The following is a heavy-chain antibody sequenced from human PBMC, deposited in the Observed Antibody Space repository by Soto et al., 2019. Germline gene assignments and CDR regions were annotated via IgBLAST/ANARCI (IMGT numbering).Heavy chain of an antibody. J-gene: IGHJ6*03. CDR1: GGSISSYY. D-gene: IGHD1-7*01. CDR2: IYYSGST. V-gene: IGHV4-59*01. Sequence: SETLSLTCTVSGGSISSYYWSWIRPPPGKGLEWIGYIYYSGSTNYNPSLKSRVTISVDTSKNQFSLKLSSVTAADTAVYYCARASGTYYYYMDVWGKGTTVTVSS. CDR3: ARASGTYYYYMDV.